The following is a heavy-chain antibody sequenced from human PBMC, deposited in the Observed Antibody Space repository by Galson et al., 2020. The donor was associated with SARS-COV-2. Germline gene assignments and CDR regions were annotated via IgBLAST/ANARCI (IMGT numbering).Heavy chain of an antibody. V-gene: IGHV3-49*04. D-gene: IGHD3-3*01. CDR1: GFTFGDYA. CDR2: IRSKAYGGTT. J-gene: IGHJ4*02. Sequence: GESLKISCTASGFTFGDYAMSWVRQAPGKGLEWVGFIRSKAYGGTTEYAASVKGRFTIPRDDSKSIAYLQMNSLKTEDTAVYYCTRHDFWSGYYVDYGGQGTLLTVSS. CDR3: TRHDFWSGYYVDY.